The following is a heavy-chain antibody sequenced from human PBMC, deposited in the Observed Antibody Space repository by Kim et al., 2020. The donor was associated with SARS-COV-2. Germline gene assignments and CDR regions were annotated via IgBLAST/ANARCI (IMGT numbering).Heavy chain of an antibody. CDR1: GFTFRSYG. Sequence: GGSLRLSCAASGFTFRSYGMHWVRQAPGKGLEWVAVIWYDGSNKYYADSVKGRFPISRDNSKNTLYLQMNSLRAEATAVYYCARDNLLIVDEVATMDYWGQGTLVTVSS. CDR2: IWYDGSNK. J-gene: IGHJ4*02. D-gene: IGHD5-12*01. CDR3: ARDNLLIVDEVATMDY. V-gene: IGHV3-33*01.